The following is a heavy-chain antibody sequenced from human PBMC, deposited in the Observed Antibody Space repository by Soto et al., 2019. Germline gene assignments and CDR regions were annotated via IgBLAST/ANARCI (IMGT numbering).Heavy chain of an antibody. D-gene: IGHD3-10*01. CDR3: AKNYGSGSFHY. CDR1: GFTFSSYG. Sequence: EVQLLESGGGLVQPGGSLRLSCAASGFTFSSYGMSWVRQSPGKGLEWVSTISGSGDNTHYADSVKGRFTISRDNSKSTLYLQMNSLRAEDTAVYYCAKNYGSGSFHYWGQGTLVTFSS. J-gene: IGHJ4*02. CDR2: ISGSGDNT. V-gene: IGHV3-23*01.